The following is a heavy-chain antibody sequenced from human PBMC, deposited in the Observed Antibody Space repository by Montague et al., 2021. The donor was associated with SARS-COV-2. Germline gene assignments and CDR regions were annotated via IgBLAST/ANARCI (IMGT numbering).Heavy chain of an antibody. Sequence: SLRLSCAASGFTFSSYAMYWVRQAPGKGLEWVAVISYDGSNKYYADSMKGRFTISRDNSKNTLYVQMDSLRAEDTAVYYCARGVETGTLFIYYYYGMDVWGQGTTVTVSS. CDR2: ISYDGSNK. CDR3: ARGVETGTLFIYYYYGMDV. V-gene: IGHV3-30-3*01. D-gene: IGHD1-7*01. CDR1: GFTFSSYA. J-gene: IGHJ6*02.